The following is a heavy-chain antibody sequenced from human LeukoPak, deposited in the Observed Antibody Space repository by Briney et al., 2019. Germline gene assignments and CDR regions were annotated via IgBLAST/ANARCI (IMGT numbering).Heavy chain of an antibody. Sequence: KPSETLSLTCTVSGGSISSYYWSWIRQPPGKGLEWIGYIYYSVSTNYNPSLKSRVTISVDTSKNQFSLKLSSVTAADTAVYYCARPLYYYDSSGFGAFDIWGQGTMVPVSS. V-gene: IGHV4-59*08. CDR3: ARPLYYYDSSGFGAFDI. D-gene: IGHD3-22*01. CDR1: GGSISSYY. J-gene: IGHJ3*02. CDR2: IYYSVST.